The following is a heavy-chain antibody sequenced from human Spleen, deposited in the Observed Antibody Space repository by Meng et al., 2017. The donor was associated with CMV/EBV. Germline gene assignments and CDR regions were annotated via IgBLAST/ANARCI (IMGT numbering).Heavy chain of an antibody. D-gene: IGHD6-13*01. CDR1: GFTFNSYG. CDR2: IQYGGSNK. V-gene: IGHV3-30*02. Sequence: GESLKISCAASGFTFNSYGMHWVRQAPGKGLEWVAFIQYGGSNKYYADSVKGRFTISRDNSKNTLYLQMSSLRAEDTSVYYCAKAYSSSWYSNDDYYGMDVWGQGTTVTVSS. J-gene: IGHJ6*02. CDR3: AKAYSSSWYSNDDYYGMDV.